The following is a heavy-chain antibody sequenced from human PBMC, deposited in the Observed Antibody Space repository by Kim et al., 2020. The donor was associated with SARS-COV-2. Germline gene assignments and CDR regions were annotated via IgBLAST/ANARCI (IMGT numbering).Heavy chain of an antibody. CDR3: LVGAGAFDI. Sequence: GSLRLSCTASGFTFGDYAMSWVRQAPGKGLEWVGFIRSKAYGGTTEYAASVKGRFTISRDDSKSIAYLQMNSLKTEDTAVYYCLVGAGAFDIWGQGTMVTVSS. CDR1: GFTFGDYA. D-gene: IGHD1-26*01. V-gene: IGHV3-49*04. J-gene: IGHJ3*02. CDR2: IRSKAYGGTT.